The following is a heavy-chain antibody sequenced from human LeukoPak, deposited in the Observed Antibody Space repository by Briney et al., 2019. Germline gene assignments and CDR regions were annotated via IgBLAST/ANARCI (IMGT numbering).Heavy chain of an antibody. D-gene: IGHD6-19*01. CDR1: GGSISSTSYY. J-gene: IGHJ4*02. Sequence: SETLSLTCTVSGGSISSTSYYWGRIRQPPGKGLEWIGSIYYSGNTYYSPSLKSRVTISVDTSKNQFSLKLSSVTAADTAVYYCARANIGGWYANFDYWGQGTLVTVSS. V-gene: IGHV4-39*07. CDR2: IYYSGNT. CDR3: ARANIGGWYANFDY.